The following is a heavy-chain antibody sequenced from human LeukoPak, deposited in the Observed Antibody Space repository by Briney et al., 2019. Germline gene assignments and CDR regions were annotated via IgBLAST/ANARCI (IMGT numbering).Heavy chain of an antibody. CDR1: GNTFTDYY. V-gene: IGHV1-2*02. J-gene: IGHJ4*02. D-gene: IGHD6-13*01. CDR3: AKAGSIAAASYPNDY. Sequence: GASVKVSCKAPGNTFTDYYLHWVRQAPGQGLEWMGWINPNSGGTNYAQKFQGRVTMTRDTSISTAYMELSSLNSDDTAMYYCAKAGSIAAASYPNDYWGQGTLVTVSS. CDR2: INPNSGGT.